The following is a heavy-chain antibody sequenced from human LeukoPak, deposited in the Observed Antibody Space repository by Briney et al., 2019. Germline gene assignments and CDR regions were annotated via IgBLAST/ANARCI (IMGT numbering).Heavy chain of an antibody. CDR2: ISSSSYI. D-gene: IGHD7-27*01. CDR3: ARDGLGAWGARYYFDY. CDR1: GFTFSSYS. Sequence: GGSLRLSCAASGFTFSSYSMNWVRQAPGKGLEWVSSISSSSYIYYADSVKGRFTISRDNAKNSLYLQMNSLRAEDTAVYYCARDGLGAWGARYYFDYWGQGTLVTVSS. V-gene: IGHV3-21*01. J-gene: IGHJ4*02.